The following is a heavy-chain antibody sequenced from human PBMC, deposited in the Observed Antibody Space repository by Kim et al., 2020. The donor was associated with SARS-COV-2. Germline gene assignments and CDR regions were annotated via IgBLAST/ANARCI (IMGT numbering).Heavy chain of an antibody. J-gene: IGHJ4*02. D-gene: IGHD3-10*01. CDR3: ARAMVRGVYFDY. Sequence: SNPTIKIRITRSVDPSKNQFALKLSSVTAADTAVYYCARAMVRGVYFDYWGQGTLVTVSS. V-gene: IGHV4-30-2*05.